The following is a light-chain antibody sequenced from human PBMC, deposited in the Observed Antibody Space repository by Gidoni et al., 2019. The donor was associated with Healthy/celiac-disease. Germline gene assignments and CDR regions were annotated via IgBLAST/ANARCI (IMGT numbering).Light chain of an antibody. Sequence: EIVLTQSPATLSLSPGERATLSCRASQSVRSYLAWYQQKPGQAPRLLIYDASNRATCIPARFSCSGSGTDFTLTISSLEPEDFAVYYCQQRSNWPLTFGGGTKVEIK. CDR3: QQRSNWPLT. V-gene: IGKV3-11*01. CDR1: QSVRSY. CDR2: DAS. J-gene: IGKJ4*01.